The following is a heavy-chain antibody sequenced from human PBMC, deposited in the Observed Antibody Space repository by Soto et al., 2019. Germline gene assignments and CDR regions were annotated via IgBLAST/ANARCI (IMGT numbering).Heavy chain of an antibody. J-gene: IGHJ4*02. D-gene: IGHD6-25*01. CDR2: ISSRGETI. Sequence: EVQLLESGGGLVQPGRSLSLSCAGAAFTFSSYEMNWVRQAPGKGLGWISSISSRGETIHYADSVKGRFTTSGNNAKNSLDLQLNSLRVEDTAVDVCARGSRGSDKCYCDYWGQGTLVTVSS. CDR3: ARGSRGSDKCYCDY. CDR1: AFTFSSYE. V-gene: IGHV3-48*03.